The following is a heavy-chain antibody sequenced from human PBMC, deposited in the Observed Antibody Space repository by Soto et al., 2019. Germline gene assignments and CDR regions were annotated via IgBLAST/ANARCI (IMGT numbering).Heavy chain of an antibody. V-gene: IGHV3-66*01. Sequence: EVQLVESGGGLVQPGGSLRLSCAASGFTVSSNYMSWVRQAPGKGLEWVSVIYSGGSTYYADSVKGRFTISRDNSKNTLYLQMNSLRAEDTAVYYCARGPMSIAARRYYYYMDVWGKGTTVTVSS. CDR3: ARGPMSIAARRYYYYMDV. J-gene: IGHJ6*03. CDR1: GFTVSSNY. D-gene: IGHD6-6*01. CDR2: IYSGGST.